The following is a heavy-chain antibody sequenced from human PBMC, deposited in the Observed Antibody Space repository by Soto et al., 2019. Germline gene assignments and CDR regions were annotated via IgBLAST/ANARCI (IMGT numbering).Heavy chain of an antibody. CDR2: IYHLGNT. CDR3: ARGRGYSSSWFFDY. CDR1: GGSISSTNW. V-gene: IGHV4-4*02. J-gene: IGHJ4*02. D-gene: IGHD6-13*01. Sequence: QVQLQESGPGLVKPSGTLSLTCAVSGGSISSTNWWSWVRQPPGKGLEWIGEIYHLGNTNYNPSLKCRVTMSVDKSKNHFSLKLSSVSAADTAVFYCARGRGYSSSWFFDYWGQGTLVTVSS.